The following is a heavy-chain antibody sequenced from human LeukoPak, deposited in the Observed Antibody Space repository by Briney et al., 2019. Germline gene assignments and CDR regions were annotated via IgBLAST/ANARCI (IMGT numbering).Heavy chain of an antibody. D-gene: IGHD5-18*01. Sequence: SETLSLTCSVSGGSISSSSYYWGWIRQPPGKGLEWIGSIYYSGSTYYNPSLKSRVTISVDTSKNQFSLKLSSVTAADTAVYYCARDRGYSYGSSYYYYGMDVWGQGTTVTVSS. V-gene: IGHV4-39*02. CDR2: IYYSGST. CDR1: GGSISSSSYY. CDR3: ARDRGYSYGSSYYYYGMDV. J-gene: IGHJ6*02.